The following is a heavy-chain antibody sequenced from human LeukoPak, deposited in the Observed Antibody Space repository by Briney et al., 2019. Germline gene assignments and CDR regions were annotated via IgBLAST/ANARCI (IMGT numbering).Heavy chain of an antibody. CDR3: ASDVVIVPAAFDY. CDR1: GGTFSSYA. J-gene: IGHJ4*02. V-gene: IGHV1-69*04. Sequence: ASVKVSCKASGGTFSSYAISWVRQAPGQGLEWMGRIIPILGIANYAQKFQGRVTITADKSTSTAYMELSSLRSEDTAVYYCASDVVIVPAAFDYWGQGTLVTVPS. CDR2: IIPILGIA. D-gene: IGHD2-2*01.